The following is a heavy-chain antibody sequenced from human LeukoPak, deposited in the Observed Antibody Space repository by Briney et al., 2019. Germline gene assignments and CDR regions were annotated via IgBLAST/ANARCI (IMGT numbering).Heavy chain of an antibody. CDR1: GYTFTGYY. D-gene: IGHD4-17*01. CDR2: INPNSGGT. J-gene: IGHJ4*02. CDR3: AREATVSWRVFDY. Sequence: ASVKVSCKASGYTFTGYYMHWVRQAPGQGLEWMGWINPNSGGTNYAQKFQGRVTMTRDTSISTAYMELSRLRSDDTAVYYCAREATVSWRVFDYWGQGTLVTVSS. V-gene: IGHV1-2*02.